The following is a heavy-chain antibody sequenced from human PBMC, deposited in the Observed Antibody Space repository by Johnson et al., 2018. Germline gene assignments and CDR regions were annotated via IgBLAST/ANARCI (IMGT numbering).Heavy chain of an antibody. CDR1: GFTFSDSV. Sequence: QVQLVQSGGGVVQPGTSLRLSCATSGFTFSDSVMHWVRQAPGKGLEWVAGISLDGSNQHYTDSVKGRFTISRDNSENSVYLLMTSVTAEETAGDYWWSGGYRRGLAGLFDIWGQGTRVTVSS. J-gene: IGHJ3*02. V-gene: IGHV3-30-3*01. CDR3: WSGGYRRGLAGLFDI. D-gene: IGHD3-3*01. CDR2: ISLDGSNQ.